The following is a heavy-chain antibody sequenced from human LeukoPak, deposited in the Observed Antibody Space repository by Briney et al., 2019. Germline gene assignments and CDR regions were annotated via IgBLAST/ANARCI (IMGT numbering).Heavy chain of an antibody. D-gene: IGHD4-17*01. Sequence: GGSLRLSCAASGFTFSSCAMSWVRQAPGKGLECVSTISESDGRTYYADSMKGRFTISRDNSNNRLYLEMNSLRAEDTAVYYCAKWMTTATTSDYWGQGTLVTVSS. CDR3: AKWMTTATTSDY. CDR2: ISESDGRT. V-gene: IGHV3-23*01. J-gene: IGHJ4*02. CDR1: GFTFSSCA.